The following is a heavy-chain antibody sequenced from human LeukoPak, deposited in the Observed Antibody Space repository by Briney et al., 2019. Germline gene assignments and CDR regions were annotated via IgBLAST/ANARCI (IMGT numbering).Heavy chain of an antibody. Sequence: GGSLRLSCAASGFTFNTYGMNWVRQAPGKGLEWVAVIWYDGSDKYYADSVKGRFTISRDNSKNTMYLQMNSLRAEDTAVYYCARDRYVGATTAGDSDSWGQGTLVTVSS. CDR1: GFTFNTYG. J-gene: IGHJ4*02. CDR3: ARDRYVGATTAGDSDS. D-gene: IGHD1-26*01. V-gene: IGHV3-33*01. CDR2: IWYDGSDK.